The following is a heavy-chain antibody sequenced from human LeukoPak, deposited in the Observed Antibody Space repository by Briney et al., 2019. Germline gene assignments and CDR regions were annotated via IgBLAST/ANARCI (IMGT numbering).Heavy chain of an antibody. D-gene: IGHD6-13*01. CDR1: GFTVSSNH. CDR3: ASHSSSWYGFDY. J-gene: IGHJ4*02. V-gene: IGHV3-53*01. CDR2: IYSGGST. Sequence: GGSLRLSCAASGFTVSSNHMSGVRQGPGKGLEWVSVIYSGGSTYYADSVKGRFTISRDNSKNTLYLQMNSLRAEDTAVYYCASHSSSWYGFDYWGQGTLVTVSS.